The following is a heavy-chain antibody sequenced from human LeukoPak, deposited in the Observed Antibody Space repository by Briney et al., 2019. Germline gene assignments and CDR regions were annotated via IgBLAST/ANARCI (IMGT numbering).Heavy chain of an antibody. J-gene: IGHJ4*02. CDR1: GYSISSGYY. CDR2: IYHSGST. Sequence: SETLSLTCTVSGYSISSGYYWGWIRQPPGKGLEWIGSIYHSGSTYYNSSLKSRVTISVDTSKNQFSLKLSSVTAADTAVYYCANSLCSSNWYFDYWGQGTLVTVSS. D-gene: IGHD6-13*01. V-gene: IGHV4-38-2*02. CDR3: ANSLCSSNWYFDY.